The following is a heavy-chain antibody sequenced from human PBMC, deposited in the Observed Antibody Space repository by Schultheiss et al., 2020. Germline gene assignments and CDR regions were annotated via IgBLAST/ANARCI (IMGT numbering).Heavy chain of an antibody. J-gene: IGHJ3*02. CDR3: ARGRAAAGTVSAFDI. Sequence: GGSLRLSCAASGFTFSSYSMNWVRQAPGKGLEWVSSISSSSSYIYYADSVKGRFTISRDNAKNSLYLQMNSLRAEDTAVYYCARGRAAAGTVSAFDIWGQGTMVTVSS. D-gene: IGHD6-13*01. CDR2: ISSSSSYI. CDR1: GFTFSSYS. V-gene: IGHV3-21*01.